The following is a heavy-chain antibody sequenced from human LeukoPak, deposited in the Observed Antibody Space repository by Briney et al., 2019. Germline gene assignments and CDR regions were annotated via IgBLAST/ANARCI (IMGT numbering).Heavy chain of an antibody. J-gene: IGHJ4*02. Sequence: SETLSLTCTVSGGSISSYYWSWIRQPAGKGLEWIGRIYTSRSTNYNPSLKSRVTISVDKSKNQFSLKLSSVTAADTAVYYCARGSRDGYNWVNFDYWGQGTLVTVSS. V-gene: IGHV4-4*07. CDR3: ARGSRDGYNWVNFDY. CDR2: IYTSRST. CDR1: GGSISSYY. D-gene: IGHD5-24*01.